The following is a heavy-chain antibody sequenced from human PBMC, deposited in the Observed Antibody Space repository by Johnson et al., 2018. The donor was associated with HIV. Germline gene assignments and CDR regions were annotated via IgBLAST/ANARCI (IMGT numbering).Heavy chain of an antibody. J-gene: IGHJ3*01. Sequence: VQLVESGGGVVQPGGSLRLSCAASGFTFSSYAMHWVRQAPGKGLEYVSAISSNGGSTYYANSVKGRFTISRDNSKNTLYLHMKSLRPEDTSIYYCAKDDNLGVWYSDAFDVWGQGTVVTVSS. CDR3: AKDDNLGVWYSDAFDV. CDR1: GFTFSSYA. CDR2: ISSNGGST. V-gene: IGHV3-64*01. D-gene: IGHD6-19*01.